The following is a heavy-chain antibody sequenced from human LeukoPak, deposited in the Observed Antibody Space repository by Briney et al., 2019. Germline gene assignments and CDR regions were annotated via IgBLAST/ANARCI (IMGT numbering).Heavy chain of an antibody. CDR1: GGSISSGSYY. CDR2: IYTSGST. D-gene: IGHD6-13*01. J-gene: IGHJ5*02. Sequence: SETLSLTCTVSGGSISSGSYYWSWIRQPAGKGLEWIGRIYTSGSTNYNPSLKSRVTISVDTSKNQFSLKLSSVTAADTAVYYCARDRGIAAAGTRFDPWGQGTLVTVSS. CDR3: ARDRGIAAAGTRFDP. V-gene: IGHV4-61*02.